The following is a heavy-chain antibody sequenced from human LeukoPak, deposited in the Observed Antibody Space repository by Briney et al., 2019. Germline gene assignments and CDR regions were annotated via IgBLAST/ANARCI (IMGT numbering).Heavy chain of an antibody. J-gene: IGHJ4*02. CDR3: ASGYYDILTGYYQTFDY. V-gene: IGHV4-34*01. Sequence: SETLSLTCAVYGGSFSGYYWSWIRQPPGKGLEWIGEINHSGSTNYNPSLKSRVTISVDTSKNQFSLKLSSVTAADTAVYYCASGYYDILTGYYQTFDYWGQGTLVTVSS. D-gene: IGHD3-9*01. CDR2: INHSGST. CDR1: GGSFSGYY.